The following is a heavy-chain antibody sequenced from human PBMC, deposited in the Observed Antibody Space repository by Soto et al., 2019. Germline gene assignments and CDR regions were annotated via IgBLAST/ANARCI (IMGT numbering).Heavy chain of an antibody. CDR1: GYTFSNYA. Sequence: QVQLVQSGAEVKKPGASVKVSCKASGYTFSNYAMHWVRQAPGQRPEWMGWSNAGNGKTKYSEKFQGRVTITRDTSASTAYMEVNSLRSEDTAVYYCAASVSGTLFDFWGQGTLVTVSS. D-gene: IGHD1-1*01. V-gene: IGHV1-3*01. CDR3: AASVSGTLFDF. J-gene: IGHJ4*02. CDR2: SNAGNGKT.